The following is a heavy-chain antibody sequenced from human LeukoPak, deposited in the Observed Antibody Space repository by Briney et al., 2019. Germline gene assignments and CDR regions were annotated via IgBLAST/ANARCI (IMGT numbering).Heavy chain of an antibody. CDR3: ARFTYGDYPGGGYFDY. CDR2: IYSGGST. V-gene: IGHV3-66*02. CDR1: GFTVSSNY. D-gene: IGHD4-17*01. J-gene: IGHJ4*02. Sequence: GGSLRLSCAASGFTVSSNYMSWVRQAPGKGLEWVSVIYSGGSTYYADSVKGRFTISGDNSKNTLYLQMNSLRAEDTAVYYCARFTYGDYPGGGYFDYWGQGTLVTVSS.